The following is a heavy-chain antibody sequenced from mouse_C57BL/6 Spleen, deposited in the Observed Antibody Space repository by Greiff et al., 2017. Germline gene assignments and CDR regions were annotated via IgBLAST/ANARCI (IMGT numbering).Heavy chain of an antibody. CDR1: GFTFSDYG. CDR2: ISSGSSTI. Sequence: EVQRVESGGGLVKPGGSLKLSCAASGFTFSDYGMHWVRQAPEKGLEWVAYISSGSSTIYYADTVKGRFTISRDNAKNTLFLQMTSLRSEDTAMYYCARTMKVYYVDYAMDYWGQGTSVTVSS. V-gene: IGHV5-17*01. D-gene: IGHD1-1*01. J-gene: IGHJ4*01. CDR3: ARTMKVYYVDYAMDY.